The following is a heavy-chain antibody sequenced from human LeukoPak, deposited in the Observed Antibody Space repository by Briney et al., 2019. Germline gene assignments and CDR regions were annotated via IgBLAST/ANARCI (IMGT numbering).Heavy chain of an antibody. CDR1: GFTFSSYW. D-gene: IGHD3-22*01. V-gene: IGHV3-74*01. CDR2: INSDGSST. J-gene: IGHJ4*02. CDR3: AREDPREIVVSY. Sequence: GGSLRLSCAASGFTFSSYWMHWVRQAPGKGLVWVSRINSDGSSTSYADSVKGRFTISRDNAKNTLYLQMNSLRAEDTAVYYCAREDPREIVVSYWGQGTLVTVSS.